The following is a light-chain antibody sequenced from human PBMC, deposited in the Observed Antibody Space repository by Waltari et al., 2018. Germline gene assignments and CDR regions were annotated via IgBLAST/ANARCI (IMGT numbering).Light chain of an antibody. CDR1: NSNIGRNE. J-gene: IGLJ2*01. V-gene: IGLV1-44*01. CDR3: ATWDDSLNGPL. CDR2: RDH. Sequence: QSELPQPPSASGTPGQRVTFSCSGDNSNIGRNELPWYQQFPGTAPQLLIYRDHQRLSGVPDRFSASKSGTSASLTISGLQSEDEASYYCATWDDSLNGPLFGGGTKLTVL.